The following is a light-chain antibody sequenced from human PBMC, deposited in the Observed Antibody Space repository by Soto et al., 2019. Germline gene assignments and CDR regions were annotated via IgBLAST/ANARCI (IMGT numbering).Light chain of an antibody. CDR2: DAS. V-gene: IGKV1-5*01. CDR1: QSISSW. Sequence: DIQMTQSPSTLSASVVDRVTITCRASQSISSWLAWYQQKPGKAPKLLIYDASSLESGVPSRFSGSGSGTEFTLTISSLQPDDFATYYRQQYNSFWTFGQGTKVDIK. CDR3: QQYNSFWT. J-gene: IGKJ1*01.